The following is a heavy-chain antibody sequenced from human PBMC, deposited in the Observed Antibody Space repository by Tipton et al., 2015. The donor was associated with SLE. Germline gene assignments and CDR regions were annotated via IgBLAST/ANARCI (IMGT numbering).Heavy chain of an antibody. V-gene: IGHV4-59*01. Sequence: TLSLTCTVSGGSISSYYWSWIRQHPGKGLEWIGYIYYSGSTNYNTTLKSRVTISVDTSKNQFSLKLSSVTAADTAVYYCARDYGYCSSTSCYPWYFDLWGRSTLVTASS. CDR2: IYYSGST. CDR1: GGSISSYY. J-gene: IGHJ2*01. D-gene: IGHD2-2*01. CDR3: ARDYGYCSSTSCYPWYFDL.